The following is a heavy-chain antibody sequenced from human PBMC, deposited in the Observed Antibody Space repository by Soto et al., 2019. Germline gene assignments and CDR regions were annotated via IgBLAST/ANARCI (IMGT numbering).Heavy chain of an antibody. V-gene: IGHV4-39*01. J-gene: IGHJ4*02. CDR2: IFYSGST. Sequence: SETLSLTCTVSGGSISSSSYYWGWIRQPPGKGLEWIGSIFYSGSTYYNPSLKSRVTISVDTSKNQFSLKLYSVTAADTAMYYCASQVVTASSPIYYFDYWGQGTLVTVSS. CDR1: GGSISSSSYY. CDR3: ASQVVTASSPIYYFDY. D-gene: IGHD2-21*02.